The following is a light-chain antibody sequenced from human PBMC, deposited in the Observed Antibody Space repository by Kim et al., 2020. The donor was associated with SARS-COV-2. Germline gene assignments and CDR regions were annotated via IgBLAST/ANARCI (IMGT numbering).Light chain of an antibody. Sequence: QSALTQPPSASGSPGQSVTITCTGTNSDIGGYKYVSWYQQHPGKAPRLMIFEVNKRPSGVPDRFSGSKSGNTDSLTVSGLQAEDEADYYCSSFAGRNTFGVFGGGTQLTVL. J-gene: IGLJ3*02. CDR2: EVN. V-gene: IGLV2-8*01. CDR3: SSFAGRNTFGV. CDR1: NSDIGGYKY.